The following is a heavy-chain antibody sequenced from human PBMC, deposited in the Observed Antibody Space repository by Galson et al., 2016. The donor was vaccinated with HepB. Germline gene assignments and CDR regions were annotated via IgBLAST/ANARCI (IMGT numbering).Heavy chain of an antibody. V-gene: IGHV4-4*02. Sequence: SETLSLTCTVSGGSISSNNWWSWVRQPPGKGLEWIGDVFHNGNTNYKSSLKSRVTISVDKSKNQFSLNLTSVTAADTAVYYCARRLYCSGGSCYIFDSWGQGTLVTVSS. D-gene: IGHD2-15*01. CDR2: VFHNGNT. CDR3: ARRLYCSGGSCYIFDS. J-gene: IGHJ4*02. CDR1: GGSISSNNW.